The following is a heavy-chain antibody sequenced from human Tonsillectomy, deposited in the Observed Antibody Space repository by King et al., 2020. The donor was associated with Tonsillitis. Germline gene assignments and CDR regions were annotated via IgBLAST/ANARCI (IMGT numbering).Heavy chain of an antibody. J-gene: IGHJ5*02. CDR3: ARGADYYDNSGYYLFDP. CDR2: ISYDGSIK. CDR1: GFTFISYT. Sequence: VQLVESGGGVVQPGRSLRLSCAASGFTFISYTMHWVRQAPGKGLEWVAVISYDGSIKYYADSVKGRFTISRDNSKNTLYLQMNSLRAEDTAVYYCARGADYYDNSGYYLFDPWGQGTLVTVSS. D-gene: IGHD3-22*01. V-gene: IGHV3-30*01.